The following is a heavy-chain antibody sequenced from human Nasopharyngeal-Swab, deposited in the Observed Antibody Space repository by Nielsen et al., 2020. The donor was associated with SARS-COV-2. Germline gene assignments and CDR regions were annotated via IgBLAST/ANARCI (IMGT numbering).Heavy chain of an antibody. V-gene: IGHV4-39*01. CDR1: GGSISSSSYY. J-gene: IGHJ6*03. D-gene: IGHD5-12*01. CDR3: TRGYDYYYYYMDV. Sequence: ESLKISCTVSGGSISSSSYYWGWIRQPPGKGLEWIGSIYYSGSTDYNPSLKSRVTISVDTSKNQVSLKLSSVTAADTAVYYCTRGYDYYYYYMDVWGKGTTVTVSS. CDR2: IYYSGST.